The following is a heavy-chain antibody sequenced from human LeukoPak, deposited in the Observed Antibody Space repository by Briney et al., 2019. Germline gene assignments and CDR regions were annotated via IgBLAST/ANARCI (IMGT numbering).Heavy chain of an antibody. CDR2: IDSSSSHI. D-gene: IGHD5-24*01. V-gene: IGHV3-21*01. J-gene: IGHJ4*02. CDR3: ARDFRTQLDGYSPPYHFDY. Sequence: GGSLRLSCAASGFTFSSHSMSWVRQAPGKGLEGVSSIDSSSSHIYYADSMEGRFTISRDNAKNSLFLQMNSLRAEDTAVYYCARDFRTQLDGYSPPYHFDYWGQGALVTVSS. CDR1: GFTFSSHS.